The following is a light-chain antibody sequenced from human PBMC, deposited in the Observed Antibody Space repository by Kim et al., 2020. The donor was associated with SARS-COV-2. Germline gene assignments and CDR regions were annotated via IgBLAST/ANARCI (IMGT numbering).Light chain of an antibody. CDR1: NSNIGRNT. CDR2: STN. V-gene: IGLV1-44*01. CDR3: AGWDDSLNAYL. J-gene: IGLJ1*01. Sequence: QRVTVSCSGSNSNIGRNTVNWYQHLPGTAPKLLLYSTNERPSGVPGRFSGSKSGTSASLAINGLQSEDEGDYYCAGWDDSLNAYLFGTGTKVTVL.